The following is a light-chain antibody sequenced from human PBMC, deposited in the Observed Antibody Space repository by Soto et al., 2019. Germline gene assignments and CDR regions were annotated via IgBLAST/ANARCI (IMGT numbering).Light chain of an antibody. CDR2: GAS. J-gene: IGKJ1*01. Sequence: EIVLTQSPGTLSLSPGERATLSCRASQSVGTYLAWYQQKPGQAPRLLMYGASSRATGIPDRFSGSGSGTDFTLTISRLEPEDFAVYYCQQYGSSPGTFGQGTKVEIK. CDR3: QQYGSSPGT. V-gene: IGKV3-20*01. CDR1: QSVGTY.